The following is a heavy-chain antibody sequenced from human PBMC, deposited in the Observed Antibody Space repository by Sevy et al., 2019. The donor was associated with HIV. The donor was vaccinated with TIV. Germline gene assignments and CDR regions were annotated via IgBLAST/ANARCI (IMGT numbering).Heavy chain of an antibody. J-gene: IGHJ4*02. V-gene: IGHV3-53*01. CDR3: AITYYYDSSGYYFSY. Sequence: GGSLRLSCAASGFTVSSNYMSWVRQAPGKGLEWVSVIYSGGSTYYADSVKGRFTISRDNSKNTRYLQMNSLRAEDTAVYYCAITYYYDSSGYYFSYWGQGTLVTVSS. D-gene: IGHD3-22*01. CDR1: GFTVSSNY. CDR2: IYSGGST.